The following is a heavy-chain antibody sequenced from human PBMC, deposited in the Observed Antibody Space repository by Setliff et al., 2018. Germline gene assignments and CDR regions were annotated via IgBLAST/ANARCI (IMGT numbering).Heavy chain of an antibody. CDR1: GGSISSSYW. J-gene: IGHJ4*02. CDR3: ARGGTYRYFDY. V-gene: IGHV4-4*02. CDR2: IYHSGST. Sequence: PSETLSLTCAVSGGSISSSYWWSWVRQSPGKGLEWIGEIYHSGSTNYNPSLKSRVTISVDKSKNQFSLKLNSMTTADTAVYYCARGGTYRYFDYWGQGALVTVSS.